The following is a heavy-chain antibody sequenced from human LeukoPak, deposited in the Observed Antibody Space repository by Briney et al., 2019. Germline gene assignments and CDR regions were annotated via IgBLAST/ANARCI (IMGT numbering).Heavy chain of an antibody. Sequence: GESLQISCPGSRYSFPSYWIAWVRPMPGKGLEWMGIIYPGDSEIRYSPSFQGQVTISSAKSITTTYLHWVSLMASDTALYYCARTVKYYDFWSGYQYFDYWGQGTLVTVSS. J-gene: IGHJ4*02. CDR1: RYSFPSYW. D-gene: IGHD3-3*01. V-gene: IGHV5-51*01. CDR3: ARTVKYYDFWSGYQYFDY. CDR2: IYPGDSEI.